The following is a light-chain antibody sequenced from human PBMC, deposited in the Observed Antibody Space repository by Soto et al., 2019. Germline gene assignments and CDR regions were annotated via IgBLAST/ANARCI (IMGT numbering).Light chain of an antibody. CDR1: QNIYNW. CDR3: QHYNSYPYT. Sequence: DIQMTQSPSTLSASVGDRVTITCRASQNIYNWLAWYQQKPGKAPKLLIYMASTLESGVPSRFSGSGSGTEFTLTISGLQPDGFATYSCQHYNSYPYTFGQGTKLEMK. V-gene: IGKV1-5*03. J-gene: IGKJ2*01. CDR2: MAS.